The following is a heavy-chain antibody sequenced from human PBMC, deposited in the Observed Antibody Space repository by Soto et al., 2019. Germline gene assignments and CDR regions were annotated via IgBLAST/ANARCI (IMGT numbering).Heavy chain of an antibody. Sequence: EVQLVDSGGGLVEPGGSLRLSCAASGFTFSDHYMDWVRQAPGKGLEWIGRVRNKANSYTTEYAASVRGRFTVSRDDSKNSLYLQMTSLKTEDTAMYYCVRNLASGGTYYFDYWGQGTLVTVSS. CDR2: VRNKANSYTT. V-gene: IGHV3-72*01. CDR3: VRNLASGGTYYFDY. D-gene: IGHD2-15*01. J-gene: IGHJ4*02. CDR1: GFTFSDHY.